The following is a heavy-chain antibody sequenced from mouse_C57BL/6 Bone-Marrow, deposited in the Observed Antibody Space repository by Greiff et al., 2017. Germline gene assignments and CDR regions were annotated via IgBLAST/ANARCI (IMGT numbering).Heavy chain of an antibody. CDR2: ISGGGGNT. V-gene: IGHV5-9*01. J-gene: IGHJ1*03. CDR3: SRQVTTVLATKYFDV. D-gene: IGHD1-1*01. CDR1: GFTFSSYT. Sequence: EVQVVESGGGLVKPGGSLKLSCAASGFTFSSYTMSWVSQTPEQRLQWVAAISGGGGNTYYPASVKGRFTISRNNDKNILYLQMSSLRSEDTALYYYSRQVTTVLATKYFDVWGTGTTVTVSS.